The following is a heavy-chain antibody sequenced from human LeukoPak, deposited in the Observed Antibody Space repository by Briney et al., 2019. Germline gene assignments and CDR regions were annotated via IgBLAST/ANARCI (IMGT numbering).Heavy chain of an antibody. D-gene: IGHD3-3*01. V-gene: IGHV4-61*02. CDR1: GGSISSGSYY. Sequence: PSETLSLTCTVSGGSISSGSYYWRWIRQPAGKGLEWIGRIYTSWITNYHPSLKSRVTISVDTSRNRFSLKLSSVTAADTAVYYCAREYGVRWGWFDPWGQGTLVTVSS. CDR2: IYTSWIT. CDR3: AREYGVRWGWFDP. J-gene: IGHJ5*02.